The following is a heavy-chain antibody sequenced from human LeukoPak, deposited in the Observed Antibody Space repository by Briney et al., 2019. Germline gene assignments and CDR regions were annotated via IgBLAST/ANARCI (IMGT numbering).Heavy chain of an antibody. CDR1: GFTFSSYS. J-gene: IGHJ6*02. CDR2: ISSRSSYI. CDR3: TRVRVYATIYYYNGMDV. V-gene: IGHV3-21*01. Sequence: TGGSLRLSCAASGFTFSSYSMNWVRQAPGKGLEWVSSISSRSSYIYYVDSVKGRFTISRDNAKNSLYLQMNSLRAEDTAVYYCTRVRVYATIYYYNGMDVWGQGTTVTVSS. D-gene: IGHD2-8*01.